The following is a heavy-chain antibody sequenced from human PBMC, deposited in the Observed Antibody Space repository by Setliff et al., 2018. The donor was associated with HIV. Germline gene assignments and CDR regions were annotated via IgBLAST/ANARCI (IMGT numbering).Heavy chain of an antibody. CDR2: IKKDGREK. Sequence: GGSLRLSCGASGFIFSDSWMDWVRQAPGKGLEWVATIKKDGREKYYVDSVKGRFTISRDNARTSLYLGMTNLKVEDTAVYFCASMWKVGAWGRGTLVTVSS. D-gene: IGHD1-26*01. J-gene: IGHJ5*02. CDR3: ASMWKVGA. CDR1: GFIFSDSW. V-gene: IGHV3-7*03.